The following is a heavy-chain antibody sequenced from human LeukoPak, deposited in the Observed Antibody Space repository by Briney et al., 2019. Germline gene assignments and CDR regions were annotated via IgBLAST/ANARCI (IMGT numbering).Heavy chain of an antibody. Sequence: KPGGSLRLSCAASGFTFSSYAMSWVRQPPGKGLEWIGYIHQSGDTYQNPSLRGRVTVSLDRSKNEFYLKLNSVTAADTAVYYCARLIAADPQLDYWGQGTRVTVSS. CDR3: ARLIAADPQLDY. V-gene: IGHV4-55*01. CDR1: GFTFSSYAM. J-gene: IGHJ4*02. CDR2: IHQSGDT. D-gene: IGHD6-25*01.